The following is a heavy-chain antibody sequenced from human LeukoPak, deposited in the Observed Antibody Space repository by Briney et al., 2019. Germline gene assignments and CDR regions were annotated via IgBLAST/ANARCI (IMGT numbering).Heavy chain of an antibody. CDR2: INPNSGNT. V-gene: IGHV1-8*02. D-gene: IGHD5-18*01. Sequence: ASVKVSCKASGYTFTGYYMHWVRQAPGQGLEWMGWINPNSGNTGYAQKFQGRVTMTRNTSISTAYMELSSLRSEDTAVYYCARVDTAAGWFDPWGRGTLVTVSS. CDR1: GYTFTGYY. J-gene: IGHJ5*02. CDR3: ARVDTAAGWFDP.